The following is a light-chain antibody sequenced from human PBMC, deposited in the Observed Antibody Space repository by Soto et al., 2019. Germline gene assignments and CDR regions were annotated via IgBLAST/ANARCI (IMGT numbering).Light chain of an antibody. Sequence: DIKMNHSPSTLSASEGDRVTITCRASESISSWLAWYQQKPGKAPKLLIYKASSLESGVPSRFSGSGSETEFTLTISSLQPDDFATYYCQQYNSYSTFGQGTNVDIK. CDR2: KAS. V-gene: IGKV1-5*03. CDR1: ESISSW. CDR3: QQYNSYST. J-gene: IGKJ1*01.